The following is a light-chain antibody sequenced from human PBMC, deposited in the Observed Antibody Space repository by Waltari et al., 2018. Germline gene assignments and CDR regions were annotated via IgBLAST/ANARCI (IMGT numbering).Light chain of an antibody. CDR1: KLGDEY. CDR2: QDT. J-gene: IGLJ2*01. CDR3: QAWDSSTMV. V-gene: IGLV3-1*01. Sequence: SYELTQPPSVSVSPGQTARITCSGAKLGDEYVSWYQQKPGQSPILVIYQDTKRPSGIPERFSGSISGNTATLTISGTQAMDEADYYCQAWDSSTMVFGGGTKLTVL.